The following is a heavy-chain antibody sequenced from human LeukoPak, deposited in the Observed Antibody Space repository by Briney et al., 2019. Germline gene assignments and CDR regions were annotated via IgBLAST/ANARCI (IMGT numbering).Heavy chain of an antibody. CDR3: AREYYYGSGSYWTLDY. Sequence: PGGSLRLSCAASGFTFSSYSMNWVRQAPGKGLEWVSYISSSSSTIYYADSVKGRFTISRDNAKNSLYLQMNSLRAEDAAVYYCAREYYYGSGSYWTLDYWGQGTLVTVSS. CDR2: ISSSSSTI. D-gene: IGHD3-10*01. V-gene: IGHV3-48*01. J-gene: IGHJ4*02. CDR1: GFTFSSYS.